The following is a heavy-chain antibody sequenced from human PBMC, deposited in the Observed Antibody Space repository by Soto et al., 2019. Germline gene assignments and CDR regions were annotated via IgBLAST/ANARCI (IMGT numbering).Heavy chain of an antibody. V-gene: IGHV3-74*01. D-gene: IGHD1-26*01. Sequence: EVQLEESGGDLVQPGGSLRLSCAASGFTFSSYWMHWVRQAPGKGLVWVSRINTDGGTTTYAESVKGRFTISRDNARNTLYLQMNSLGPEDTALYYCVRVGSGTYSWRDPWGQGTLVTVSS. J-gene: IGHJ5*02. CDR2: INTDGGTT. CDR1: GFTFSSYW. CDR3: VRVGSGTYSWRDP.